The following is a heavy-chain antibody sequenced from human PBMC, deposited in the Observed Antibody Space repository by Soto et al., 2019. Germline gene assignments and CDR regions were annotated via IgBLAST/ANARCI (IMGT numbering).Heavy chain of an antibody. CDR1: GFTFTSSA. V-gene: IGHV1-58*02. CDR3: VAVFPYYYDSSGYYFNGMDV. J-gene: IGHJ6*02. D-gene: IGHD3-22*01. CDR2: IVVGSGNT. Sequence: QMQLVQSGPEVKKPGTSVKVSCKASGFTFTSSAMQWVRQARGQRLEWIGWIVVGSGNTNYAQKFQERVTITRDMSTSTAYMELSSLRSEDTAVYYCVAVFPYYYDSSGYYFNGMDVWGQGTTVTVSS.